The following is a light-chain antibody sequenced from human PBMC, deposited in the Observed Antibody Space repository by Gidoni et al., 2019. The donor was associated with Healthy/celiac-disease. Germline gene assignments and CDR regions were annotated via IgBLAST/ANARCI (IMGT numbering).Light chain of an antibody. J-gene: IGKJ5*01. CDR3: QHSYSTPIT. V-gene: IGKV1-39*01. CDR1: QSIRSY. CDR2: AAS. Sequence: DIQMTQSPSSLSASVGDRVTITCRASQSIRSYLNWYQQKPGKAPKLLIYAASSLQSGVPSRFSGSGSGTDFTLTISSLQPEDFATYYCQHSYSTPITFGQGTRLEIK.